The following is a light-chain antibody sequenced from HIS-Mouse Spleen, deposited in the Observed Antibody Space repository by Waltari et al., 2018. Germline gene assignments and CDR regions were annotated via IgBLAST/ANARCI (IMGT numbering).Light chain of an antibody. CDR2: WAS. Sequence: DIVMTQSPDSLAVSLGERATINCKSSQSVLYSSNNKNYLAWYQQKPGQHPKLLIYWASTRESGVPDRFSRSGSGTDFTLTISSLQAEDVAVYYCQQYYSTPYTFGQGTKLEIK. CDR3: QQYYSTPYT. J-gene: IGKJ2*01. CDR1: QSVLYSSNNKNY. V-gene: IGKV4-1*01.